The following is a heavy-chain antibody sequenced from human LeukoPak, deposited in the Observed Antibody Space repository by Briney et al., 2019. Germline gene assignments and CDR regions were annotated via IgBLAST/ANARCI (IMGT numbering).Heavy chain of an antibody. CDR3: ARDISTAHWYFDL. Sequence: GGSLRLSCAASGFTFSSYSMNWVRQAPGKGLEWVSSISSSSSYIYYADSVKGRFTISRDNAKNSLYLQMDSLRAEDTAVYYCARDISTAHWYFDLWGRGTLVTVSS. J-gene: IGHJ2*01. CDR2: ISSSSSYI. CDR1: GFTFSSYS. V-gene: IGHV3-21*01. D-gene: IGHD3-22*01.